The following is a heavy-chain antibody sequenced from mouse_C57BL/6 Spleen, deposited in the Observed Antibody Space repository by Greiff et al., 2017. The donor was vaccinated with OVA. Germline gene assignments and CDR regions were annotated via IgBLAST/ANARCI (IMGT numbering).Heavy chain of an antibody. CDR1: GYSITSGYY. Sequence: EVQLQESGPGLVKPSQSLSLTCSVTGYSITSGYYWNWIRQFPGNQLEWMGYISYDGSNNYNPSLKNRISITRDTSKNQFFLKLNSVTTEDTATYYCARGLEYFDYWGQGTTLTVSS. D-gene: IGHD1-2*01. J-gene: IGHJ2*01. CDR3: ARGLEYFDY. CDR2: ISYDGSN. V-gene: IGHV3-6*01.